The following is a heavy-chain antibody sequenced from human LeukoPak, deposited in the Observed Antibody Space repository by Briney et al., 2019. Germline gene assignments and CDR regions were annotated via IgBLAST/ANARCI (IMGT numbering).Heavy chain of an antibody. J-gene: IGHJ5*02. CDR3: ARGCLVVFSSATETKGWFDP. Sequence: SETLSLTSAHPGESFSGTYWCRIRQPPGKGLEWIGEINHSGSTNYNPSLKSRVTISVDTSKNQFSLKLSSVTAADTAVYYWARGCLVVFSSATETKGWFDPWGQGTLVTVSS. CDR1: GESFSGTY. D-gene: IGHD2-2*01. CDR2: INHSGST. V-gene: IGHV4-34*01.